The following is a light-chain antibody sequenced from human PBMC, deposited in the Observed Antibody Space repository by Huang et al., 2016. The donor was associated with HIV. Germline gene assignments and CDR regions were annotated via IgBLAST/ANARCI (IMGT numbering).Light chain of an antibody. CDR3: QQYGSSPWT. Sequence: EIVLTQSPGSLSLSPGEGATLSCRASQSVNNNSLAWYQQKPGQAPMILIFSASNRATGIPDRFCGSGSGTDFTLTIRSLEPEDFAMYYCQQYGSSPWTFGQGTKVEVK. V-gene: IGKV3-20*01. J-gene: IGKJ1*01. CDR2: SAS. CDR1: QSVNNNS.